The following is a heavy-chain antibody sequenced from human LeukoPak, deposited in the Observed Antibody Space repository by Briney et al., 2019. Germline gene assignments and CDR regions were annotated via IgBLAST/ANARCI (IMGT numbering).Heavy chain of an antibody. CDR2: ISSSSSYI. CDR3: ARRLTGHVDY. Sequence: GGSLRLSCAASGYTFSISSMSWVRQAPGKGLEWVSSISSSSSYIYYADSVKGRFTISRDNAKNSLYLQMNSLRAEDTAVYYCARRLTGHVDYWGQGTQVTVSS. V-gene: IGHV3-21*01. D-gene: IGHD3-10*01. J-gene: IGHJ4*02. CDR1: GYTFSISS.